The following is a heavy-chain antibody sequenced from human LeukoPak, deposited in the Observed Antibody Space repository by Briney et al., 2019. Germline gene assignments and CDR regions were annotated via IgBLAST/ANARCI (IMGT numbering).Heavy chain of an antibody. J-gene: IGHJ4*02. D-gene: IGHD3-22*01. CDR2: INPSGGST. Sequence: GASVKVSCKASGYTFTSYYMHWVRQAPGQGLEWMGIINPSGGSTSYAQKFQDRITMTRDMSTSTVYMELSSLRSEDTAVYYCASGAYDSSGYFSDALFDYWGQGTLVTVSS. CDR1: GYTFTSYY. CDR3: ASGAYDSSGYFSDALFDY. V-gene: IGHV1-46*01.